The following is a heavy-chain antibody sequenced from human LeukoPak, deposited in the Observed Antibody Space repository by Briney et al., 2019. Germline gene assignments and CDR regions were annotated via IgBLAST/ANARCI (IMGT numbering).Heavy chain of an antibody. J-gene: IGHJ4*02. D-gene: IGHD1-26*01. Sequence: SETLSLTCTVSGGSISSGGYYWSWIRQHPGKGLEWIEYIYYSGSTYYNPSLKSRVTISVDTSKNQFSLKLSSVTAADTAVYYCARAEPGGYFDYWGQGTLVTVSS. V-gene: IGHV4-31*03. CDR1: GGSISSGGYY. CDR3: ARAEPGGYFDY. CDR2: IYYSGST.